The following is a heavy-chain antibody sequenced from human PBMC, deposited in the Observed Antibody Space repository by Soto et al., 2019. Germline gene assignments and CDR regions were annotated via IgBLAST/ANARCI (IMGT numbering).Heavy chain of an antibody. D-gene: IGHD3-10*01. V-gene: IGHV2-5*02. CDR2: IYWDNDK. Sequence: QITLKESGPTLVKPTQTLTLTCSFSGFSLSTTGVGVGWIRQSPGKALEWLAIIYWDNDKRYSPSLKSRVTITKDPSKNQVVLTVTNMDPVDTATYYCARSLWFGELHWGQGALVTVSS. J-gene: IGHJ4*02. CDR3: ARSLWFGELH. CDR1: GFSLSTTGVG.